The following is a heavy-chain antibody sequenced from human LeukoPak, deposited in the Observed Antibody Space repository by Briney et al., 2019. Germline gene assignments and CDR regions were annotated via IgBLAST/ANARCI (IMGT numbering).Heavy chain of an antibody. D-gene: IGHD2-2*01. J-gene: IGHJ4*02. CDR3: AKDWVYCSSTSCSDPWYYFDY. Sequence: GGSLRLSCAASGSIFSGHLLHWVRQAPGKGLEWVAVISYDGSNKYYADSVKGRFTISRDNSKNTLYLQMNSLRAEDTAVYYCAKDWVYCSSTSCSDPWYYFDYWGQGTLVTVSS. V-gene: IGHV3-30*01. CDR1: GSIFSGHL. CDR2: ISYDGSNK.